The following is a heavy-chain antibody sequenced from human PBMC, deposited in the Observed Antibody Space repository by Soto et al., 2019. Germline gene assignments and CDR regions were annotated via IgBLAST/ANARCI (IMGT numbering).Heavy chain of an antibody. D-gene: IGHD2-2*01. CDR1: GGSFSGYY. CDR2: INHSGST. CDR3: ARHERGYCSSTSCPKDWYFDL. J-gene: IGHJ2*01. V-gene: IGHV4-34*01. Sequence: QVQLQQWGAGLLKPSETLSLTCAVYGGSFSGYYWSWIRQPPGKGLEWIGEINHSGSTNYNPSLKSRVTISVDTSKNQFSLKLSSVTAADTAVYYCARHERGYCSSTSCPKDWYFDLWGRGTLVTVSS.